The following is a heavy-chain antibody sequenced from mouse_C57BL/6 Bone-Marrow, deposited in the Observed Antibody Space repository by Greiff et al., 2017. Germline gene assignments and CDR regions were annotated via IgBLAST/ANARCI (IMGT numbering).Heavy chain of an antibody. CDR3: GRPEGYPWFAY. V-gene: IGHV1-81*01. CDR2: IYPRSGNT. J-gene: IGHJ3*01. CDR1: GYTFTSYG. D-gene: IGHD2-3*01. Sequence: VQLQQSGAELARPGASVKLSCKASGYTFTSYGISWVKQRTGQGLEWIGEIYPRSGNTYYNEKFKGKATLTADKSSSTAYMELRSLTSEDSAVYFCGRPEGYPWFAYGGQGTLVTVSA.